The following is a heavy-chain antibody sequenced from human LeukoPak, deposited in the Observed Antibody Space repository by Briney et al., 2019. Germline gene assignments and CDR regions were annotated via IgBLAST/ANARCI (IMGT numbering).Heavy chain of an antibody. CDR2: IYYSGSN. Sequence: SETLSLTCTVSGGSISSSSYYWGWIRQPPGKGLEWIGSIYYSGSNYYNPSLKSRVTISVDTSKNQFSLKLSSVTAADTAVYYCARLSLGAAAGYWGQGTLVTVSS. CDR1: GGSISSSSYY. D-gene: IGHD6-13*01. CDR3: ARLSLGAAAGY. V-gene: IGHV4-39*01. J-gene: IGHJ4*02.